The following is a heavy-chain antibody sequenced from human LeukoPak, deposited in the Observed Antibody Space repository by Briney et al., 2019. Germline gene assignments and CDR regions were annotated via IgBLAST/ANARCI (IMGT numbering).Heavy chain of an antibody. CDR1: GFTFSSYR. Sequence: GGSLRLSCAASGFTFSSYRMNWVRQAPGKGLEWVSSISSSSTNIYYADTVKGRFTISRDNAKSSLYLQMNSLRAEDTAVYYCARVYSSGWYFDPWGQGTQVTVSS. D-gene: IGHD6-19*01. CDR2: ISSSSTNI. CDR3: ARVYSSGWYFDP. V-gene: IGHV3-21*01. J-gene: IGHJ5*02.